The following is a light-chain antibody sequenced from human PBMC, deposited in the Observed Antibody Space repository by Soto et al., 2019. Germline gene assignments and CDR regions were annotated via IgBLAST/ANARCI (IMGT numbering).Light chain of an antibody. Sequence: DIQMTQSPSSVSASVGDRVTITCRASQGISTWLAWYQQKPGKAPNLLIYEASSLQSGVPSRFRGSGSGTDFTLTITSLQPEDSATYFCQQANSFPITFGQGTRLEIK. CDR3: QQANSFPIT. CDR2: EAS. CDR1: QGISTW. V-gene: IGKV1-12*01. J-gene: IGKJ5*01.